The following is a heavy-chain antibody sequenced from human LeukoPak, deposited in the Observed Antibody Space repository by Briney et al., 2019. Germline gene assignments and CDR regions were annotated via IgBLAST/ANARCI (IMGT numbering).Heavy chain of an antibody. D-gene: IGHD4-23*01. Sequence: GGSLGLSCAASGFTFRNYAMSWVRQAPGKGLEWVSAISGSFSGSDYTTYYADSVKGRFTISRDDSTNTLYLQLSGLRVEDTAVFSCARDQGTVVTSQFDYWGLGTLVTVSS. J-gene: IGHJ4*02. CDR2: ISGSFSGSDYTT. CDR1: GFTFRNYA. V-gene: IGHV3-23*01. CDR3: ARDQGTVVTSQFDY.